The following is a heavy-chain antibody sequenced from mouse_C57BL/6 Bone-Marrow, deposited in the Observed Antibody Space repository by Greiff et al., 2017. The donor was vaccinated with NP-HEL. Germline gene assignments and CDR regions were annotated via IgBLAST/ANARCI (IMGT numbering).Heavy chain of an antibody. CDR3: AKDGGHGPFAY. CDR1: GYSITSDY. J-gene: IGHJ3*01. Sequence: ESGPGLAKPSQTLSLTCSVTGYSITSDYWNWIRQFPGTKLEYMGYISYSGSTYYNPSLKSRISMTRDTSKNPHYLQLKSVTTEDTATYCCAKDGGHGPFAYWGQGTLVTVSA. D-gene: IGHD1-1*02. CDR2: ISYSGST. V-gene: IGHV3-8*01.